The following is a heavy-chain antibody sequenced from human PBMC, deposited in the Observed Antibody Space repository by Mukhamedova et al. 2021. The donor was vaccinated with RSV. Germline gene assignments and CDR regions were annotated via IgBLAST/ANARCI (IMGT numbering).Heavy chain of an antibody. J-gene: IGHJ4*02. CDR2: IYTSGNG. V-gene: IGHV4-4*07. D-gene: IGHD3-16*01. CDR3: VRENGFGMRSLDY. Sequence: DSISIHFWSWIRQPAGKELEWIGRIYTSGNGNYNPSLRSRATMSLDTSKKQLSLKLTSATAADSAVYYCVRENGFGMRSLDYWGQG. CDR1: DSISIHF.